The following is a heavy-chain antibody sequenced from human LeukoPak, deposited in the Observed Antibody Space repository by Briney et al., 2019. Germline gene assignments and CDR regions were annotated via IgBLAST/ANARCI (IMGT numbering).Heavy chain of an antibody. CDR3: ARASTLYDFWSGLSNNWFDP. CDR2: ISYIGST. V-gene: IGHV4-59*08. CDR1: GGSISSYY. Sequence: SSETLSLTCTVSGGSISSYYWDWIRQPPGKGLEWIGGISYIGSTYYNPSLKSRVTISVDTSKNQFSLKLSSVTAADTAVYYCARASTLYDFWSGLSNNWFDPWGQGTLVTVSS. J-gene: IGHJ5*02. D-gene: IGHD3-3*01.